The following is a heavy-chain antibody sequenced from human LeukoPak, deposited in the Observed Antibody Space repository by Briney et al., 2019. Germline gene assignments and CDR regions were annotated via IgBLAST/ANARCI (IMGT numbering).Heavy chain of an antibody. Sequence: GGSLRLSCAASGFTFSSYGMHWVRQAPGKGLEWVAFVSFDGSNKYYADSVRGRLTVSRDNSNNTLYLKMSSLTAADTAVYYCAKDRSIGTYYTFDHWGQGTLVTVSS. D-gene: IGHD1-26*01. CDR2: VSFDGSNK. CDR1: GFTFSSYG. J-gene: IGHJ4*02. CDR3: AKDRSIGTYYTFDH. V-gene: IGHV3-30*18.